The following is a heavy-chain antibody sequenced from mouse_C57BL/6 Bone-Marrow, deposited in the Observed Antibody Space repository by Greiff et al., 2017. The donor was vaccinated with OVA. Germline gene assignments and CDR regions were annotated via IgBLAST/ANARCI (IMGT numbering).Heavy chain of an antibody. V-gene: IGHV5-2*03. CDR2: INSDGGST. J-gene: IGHJ3*01. CDR1: EYEFPSHD. D-gene: IGHD2-1*01. Sequence: DVMLVESGGGLVQPGESLKLSCESNEYEFPSHDMSWVRKTPEKRLELVAAINSDGGSTYYPDTMERRFIISRDNTKKTLYLQMSSLRSEDTALYYCARRDGNYGWFAYWGQGTLVTVSA. CDR3: ARRDGNYGWFAY.